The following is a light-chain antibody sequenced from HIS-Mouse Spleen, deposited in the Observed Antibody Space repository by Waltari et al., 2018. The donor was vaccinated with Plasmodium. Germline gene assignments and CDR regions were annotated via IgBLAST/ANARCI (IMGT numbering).Light chain of an antibody. Sequence: SYELTQPPSVSVSPGQTARLTSSGDALPKTYAYWYQQKSGQAPVLVIYEDSKRPSGIPERFSGSSSGTMATLTISGAQVEDEADYYCYSTDSSGNHRVFGGGTKLTVL. CDR2: EDS. J-gene: IGLJ3*02. CDR3: YSTDSSGNHRV. CDR1: ALPKTY. V-gene: IGLV3-10*01.